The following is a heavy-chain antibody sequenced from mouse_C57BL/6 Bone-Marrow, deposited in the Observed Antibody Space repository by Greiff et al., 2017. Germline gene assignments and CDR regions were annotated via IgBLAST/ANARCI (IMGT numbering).Heavy chain of an antibody. J-gene: IGHJ2*01. CDR2: IDPSDSYT. V-gene: IGHV1-69*01. Sequence: VQLQQPGAELVMPGASVKLSCKASGYTFTSYWMHWVKQRPGQGLEWIGEIDPSDSYTNYNHKFKGKSTLTVDKSSSTAYMQLSSLTSEDSAVYYGARIEACYYGYVDYWGQGTTLTGSS. D-gene: IGHD1-1*01. CDR3: ARIEACYYGYVDY. CDR1: GYTFTSYW.